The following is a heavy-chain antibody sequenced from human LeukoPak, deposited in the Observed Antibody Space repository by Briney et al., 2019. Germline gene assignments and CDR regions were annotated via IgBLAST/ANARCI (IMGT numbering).Heavy chain of an antibody. CDR3: ARAAWGLRLDY. CDR1: GFTFSSFG. V-gene: IGHV3-30*02. J-gene: IGHJ4*02. Sequence: GGSLRLSCASSGFTFSSFGMHWVRQAPGKGLEWVAFIRYDGSIKHYADSVKGRFTISRDNSKNTLYLQMNSLRAEDTAVYYCARAAWGLRLDYWGQGILVTVSS. CDR2: IRYDGSIK. D-gene: IGHD7-27*01.